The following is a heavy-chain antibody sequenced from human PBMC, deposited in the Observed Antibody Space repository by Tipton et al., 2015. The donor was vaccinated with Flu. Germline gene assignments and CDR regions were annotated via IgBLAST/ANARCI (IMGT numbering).Heavy chain of an antibody. CDR3: ASGAIYFGTESYRDYFDN. CDR1: GDSIRSSNYY. V-gene: IGHV4-38-2*01. D-gene: IGHD3-10*01. CDR2: VYQSGFS. Sequence: TLSLTCAVSGDSIRSSNYYWGWIRQPPGKGLEWIGSVYQSGFSYPKPSLKGRVTMSVDTSKNHLSLRLTSVTAADTAVYYCASGAIYFGTESYRDYFDNWGPGTLVTVSS. J-gene: IGHJ4*02.